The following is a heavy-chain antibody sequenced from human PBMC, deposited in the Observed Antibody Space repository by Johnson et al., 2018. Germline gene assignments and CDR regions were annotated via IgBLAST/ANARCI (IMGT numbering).Heavy chain of an antibody. CDR3: AGVGSSSWYGYYYGMDV. CDR2: ISYDGSYK. D-gene: IGHD6-13*01. Sequence: VQLLESGGGVVQPGRSLRLSCAASGFTFSSYGMPWVRQAPGKGLEWVAVISYDGSYKYFADSVKGRFTISRDNSKNTLYLQMTSLRAEDTAVYYCAGVGSSSWYGYYYGMDVWGQGTTVTVSS. CDR1: GFTFSSYG. V-gene: IGHV3-30*03. J-gene: IGHJ6*02.